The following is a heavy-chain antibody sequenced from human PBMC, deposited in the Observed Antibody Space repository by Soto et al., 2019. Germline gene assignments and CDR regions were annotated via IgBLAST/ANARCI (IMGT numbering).Heavy chain of an antibody. CDR3: ASHRRGSALDY. Sequence: VASVKVSCKASGHTFTGFYMHWVRQAPGQGLEWMGWINTNSGGTNYAQKFQGRVTMTRDTSINTAYLELSSLKSDDTAVYCCASHRRGSALDYWGQGTQVTVSS. CDR2: INTNSGGT. V-gene: IGHV1-2*02. J-gene: IGHJ4*02. CDR1: GHTFTGFY. D-gene: IGHD3-16*01.